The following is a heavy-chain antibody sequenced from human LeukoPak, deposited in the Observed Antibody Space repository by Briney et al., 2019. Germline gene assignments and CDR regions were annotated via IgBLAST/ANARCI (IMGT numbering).Heavy chain of an antibody. D-gene: IGHD3-10*01. J-gene: IGHJ4*02. Sequence: GGSLRLSCAASGFTFSSYGMHWVRQAPGKGLEWVAVIWYDRSSQYYADSVKGRFTISRDTSKDTLYLQMNSLRSEDTAVYYCARELRAAPSAFDYWGQGTLVTVSS. CDR1: GFTFSSYG. CDR2: IWYDRSSQ. V-gene: IGHV3-33*01. CDR3: ARELRAAPSAFDY.